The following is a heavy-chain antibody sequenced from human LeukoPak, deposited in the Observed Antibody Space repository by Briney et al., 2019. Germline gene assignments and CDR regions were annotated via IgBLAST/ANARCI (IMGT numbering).Heavy chain of an antibody. CDR1: GFTFDDYA. CDR3: AKDTYGDGYTEGGIDY. Sequence: GGSLRLSCAASGFTFDDYAMHWVRQAPGKGLEWVSPISWDGGSTYYADSVKGRFTISRDNSKNSLYLQMNSLRAEDTALYYCAKDTYGDGYTEGGIDYWGQGTLVTVSS. D-gene: IGHD5-24*01. J-gene: IGHJ4*02. CDR2: ISWDGGST. V-gene: IGHV3-43D*03.